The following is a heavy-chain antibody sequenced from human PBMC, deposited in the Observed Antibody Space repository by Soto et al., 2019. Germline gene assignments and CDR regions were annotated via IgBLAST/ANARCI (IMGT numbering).Heavy chain of an antibody. CDR1: GFTFSSYG. CDR3: ASPRWEQQREDY. D-gene: IGHD6-13*01. J-gene: IGHJ4*02. CDR2: IWYDGSNK. Sequence: PGGSLRLSCAASGFTFSSYGMHWVRQAPGKGLEWVAVIWYDGSNKYYADSVKGRFTISRDNSKNTLYLQMNSLRAEDTAVYYCASPRWEQQREDYWGQGTLVTVSS. V-gene: IGHV3-33*01.